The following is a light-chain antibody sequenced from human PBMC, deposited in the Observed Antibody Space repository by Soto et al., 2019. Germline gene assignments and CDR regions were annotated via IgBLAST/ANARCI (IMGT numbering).Light chain of an antibody. Sequence: QSVLTQPASVSGSPGQSITISCAGSSSDVGGYNYVSWYQQHPDKAPKLMIYEVINRPSGVSNRFSGSKSGNTASLTISGLQAEDEADYYCTSYTNTDTWVFGGGTKVTVL. CDR2: EVI. J-gene: IGLJ3*02. V-gene: IGLV2-14*01. CDR1: SSDVGGYNY. CDR3: TSYTNTDTWV.